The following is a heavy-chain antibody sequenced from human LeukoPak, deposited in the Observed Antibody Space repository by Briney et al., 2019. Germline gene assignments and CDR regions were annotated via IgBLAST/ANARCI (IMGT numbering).Heavy chain of an antibody. CDR2: IYSGGST. Sequence: GGSLRLSCAASGFTVSSNYMSWVRQAPGKGLEWVSVIYSGGSTYYADSVKGRFTISRDNSKNTLYLQMNSLRAEDTAVYYCATRTSIVVVPAALFYYYGTDVWGQGTTVTVSS. V-gene: IGHV3-66*01. CDR3: ATRTSIVVVPAALFYYYGTDV. J-gene: IGHJ6*02. D-gene: IGHD2-2*01. CDR1: GFTVSSNY.